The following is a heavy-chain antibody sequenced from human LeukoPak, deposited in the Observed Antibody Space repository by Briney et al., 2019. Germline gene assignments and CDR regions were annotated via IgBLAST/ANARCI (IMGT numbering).Heavy chain of an antibody. CDR1: GFTFDDYA. CDR3: AKDMWIQLWGDAFDI. V-gene: IGHV3-9*01. D-gene: IGHD5-18*01. Sequence: GGSLRLSCAASGFTFDDYAMHWVRQAPGKGLEWVSGISWNSGSIGYADSVKGRFTISRDNAKNSLYLQMNSLRAEDTALYYCAKDMWIQLWGDAFDIWGQGTMVTVSS. J-gene: IGHJ3*02. CDR2: ISWNSGSI.